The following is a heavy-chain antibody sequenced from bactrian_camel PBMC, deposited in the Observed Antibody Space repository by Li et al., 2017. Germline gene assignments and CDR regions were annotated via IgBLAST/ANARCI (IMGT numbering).Heavy chain of an antibody. CDR2: IYNGLGNT. Sequence: HVQLVESGGGSVQAGGSLRLSCTGSEDLSTWYCMGWHRLDGKEREGVAAIYNGLGNTYYADSVKGRFTNSRDNAKNILYLQMSSLRSEDTALYYCAKNRYGGNWYAWGTDFGYWGQGTQVTVS. CDR1: EDLSTWYC. CDR3: AKNRYGGNWYAWGTDFGY. J-gene: IGHJ6*01. D-gene: IGHD6*01. V-gene: IGHV3S1*01.